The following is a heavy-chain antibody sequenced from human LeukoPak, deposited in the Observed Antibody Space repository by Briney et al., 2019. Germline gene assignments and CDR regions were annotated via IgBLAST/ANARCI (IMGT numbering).Heavy chain of an antibody. CDR3: ARHVVRGVITVFDY. CDR1: GYSISSGYY. Sequence: SETLSLTCTVSGYSISSGYYWGWIRQPPGKGLEWIGSIYHSGSTYYNPSLKSRVTISVDTSKNQFSLKLSSVTAADTAVYYCARHVVRGVITVFDYWGQGTLVTVSS. V-gene: IGHV4-38-2*02. J-gene: IGHJ4*02. CDR2: IYHSGST. D-gene: IGHD3-10*01.